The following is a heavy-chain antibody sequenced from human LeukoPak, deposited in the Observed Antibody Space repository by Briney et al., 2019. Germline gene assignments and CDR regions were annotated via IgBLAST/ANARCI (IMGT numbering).Heavy chain of an antibody. D-gene: IGHD4-17*01. Sequence: ASVKVSCKPSGYTFSSYGISWVRPAPGQGLEWMGWISDHNGNTDYAQKLQGRVTMTTDTSPSTACMEMRSLRADDTAVYFCARDGTVTMWAFDIWGQGTMVTVSS. J-gene: IGHJ3*02. CDR1: GYTFSSYG. V-gene: IGHV1-18*01. CDR2: ISDHNGNT. CDR3: ARDGTVTMWAFDI.